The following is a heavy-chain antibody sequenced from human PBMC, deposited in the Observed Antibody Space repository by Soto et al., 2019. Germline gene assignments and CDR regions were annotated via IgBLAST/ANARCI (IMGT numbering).Heavy chain of an antibody. V-gene: IGHV1-69*02. J-gene: IGHJ3*02. CDR3: GTRSGSSAGRNDAFDI. Sequence: QVQLVQSGAEVKKPGSSVKVSCKASGGTFSSYTISWVRQAPGQGLEWMGRIIPILGIANYAQKFQGRVTITADKSTSTASMELSSLRSEDTAVYDCGTRSGSSAGRNDAFDIWGRGTMVTVSS. CDR1: GGTFSSYT. D-gene: IGHD3-10*01. CDR2: IIPILGIA.